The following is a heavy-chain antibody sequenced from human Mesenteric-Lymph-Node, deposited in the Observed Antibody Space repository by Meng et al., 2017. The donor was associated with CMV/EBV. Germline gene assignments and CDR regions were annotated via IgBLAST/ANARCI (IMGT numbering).Heavy chain of an antibody. D-gene: IGHD3-10*01. V-gene: IGHV4-61*01. CDR3: ARDPVVRGVIRVFGFDP. J-gene: IGHJ5*02. CDR2: IYSSGNT. Sequence: SVSSGRYYWRWIRQPPGEGLEWIGYIYSSGNTNYSPSLKSRVTILLDTSKNQFSLKLTSVTAADTAIYYCARDPVVRGVIRVFGFDPWGQGTLVTVSS. CDR1: SVSSGRYY.